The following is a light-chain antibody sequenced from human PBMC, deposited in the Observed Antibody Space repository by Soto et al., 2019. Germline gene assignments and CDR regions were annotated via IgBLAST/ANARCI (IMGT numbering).Light chain of an antibody. Sequence: DIQMTQSPSTLSASVGDRVTITCRASQSISGWLAWYQQRPGKPPKLLIYDASSLEGGVPSRFSGSGSGTEFTLTIASLQPDDFATYYCQQYETFSGTFGPGTKVDIK. CDR2: DAS. J-gene: IGKJ1*01. CDR3: QQYETFSGT. V-gene: IGKV1-5*01. CDR1: QSISGW.